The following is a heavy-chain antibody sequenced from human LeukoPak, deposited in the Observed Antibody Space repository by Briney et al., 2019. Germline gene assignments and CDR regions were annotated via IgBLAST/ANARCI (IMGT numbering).Heavy chain of an antibody. D-gene: IGHD5-24*01. CDR2: TYYRSKWYN. Sequence: SQTLSLTCAISGDSVSSNSAAWNWIRQSTSRGLEWLGRTYYRSKWYNEYAVSVKSRITLNPDTSKNQFSLQLNSVTPDDTAIYYCARQGPTWPFDYWGQGTLVTVSS. J-gene: IGHJ4*02. CDR1: GDSVSSNSAA. V-gene: IGHV6-1*01. CDR3: ARQGPTWPFDY.